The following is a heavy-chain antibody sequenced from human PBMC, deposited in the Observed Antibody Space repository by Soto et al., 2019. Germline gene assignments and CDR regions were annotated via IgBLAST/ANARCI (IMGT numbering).Heavy chain of an antibody. D-gene: IGHD2-15*01. J-gene: IGHJ4*02. CDR3: ARGDQGYCSGGSCYAVGY. Sequence: TLSLTCTVSGGSISSGGYYWSWIRQHPGKGLEWIGYIYYGGSTYYNPSLKSRVTISVDTSKNQFSLKLSSVTAADTAVYYCARGDQGYCSGGSCYAVGYWGQGTLVTV. CDR1: GGSISSGGYY. V-gene: IGHV4-31*03. CDR2: IYYGGST.